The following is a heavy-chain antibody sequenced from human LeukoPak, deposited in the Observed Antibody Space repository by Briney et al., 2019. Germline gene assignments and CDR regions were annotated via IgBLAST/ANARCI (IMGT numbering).Heavy chain of an antibody. J-gene: IGHJ4*02. CDR1: GGSISSSSYY. CDR2: IYYSGST. D-gene: IGHD3-22*01. Sequence: SETVSLTCTVSGGSISSSSYYWGWIRQPPGKGLEWIGSIYYSGSTYYNPSLKSRVTISVDTSKNQFSLKLSSVTAADTAVYYCARHDSSGYYSSPSLYYFDYWGQGTLVTVSS. CDR3: ARHDSSGYYSSPSLYYFDY. V-gene: IGHV4-39*01.